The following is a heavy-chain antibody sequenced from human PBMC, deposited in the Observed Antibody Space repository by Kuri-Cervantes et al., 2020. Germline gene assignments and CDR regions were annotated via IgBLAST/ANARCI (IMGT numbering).Heavy chain of an antibody. V-gene: IGHV4-38-2*02. CDR2: IYHSGST. J-gene: IGHJ4*02. D-gene: IGHD3-10*01. Sequence: SETLSLTCTVSGYSISSGYYWGWIRQSPGKGLEWIGSIYHSGSTYYNPSLKGRVTISVDTSKNQFSLKLSSVTAADTAVYYCARLRFGELLSFDSWGQGTLVTVSS. CDR3: ARLRFGELLSFDS. CDR1: GYSISSGYY.